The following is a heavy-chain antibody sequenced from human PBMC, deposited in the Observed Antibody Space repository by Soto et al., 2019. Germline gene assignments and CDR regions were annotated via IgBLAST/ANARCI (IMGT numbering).Heavy chain of an antibody. V-gene: IGHV1-69*13. D-gene: IGHD2-21*02. J-gene: IGHJ3*02. CDR3: ARDRGVVVTDTDAFDI. Sequence: ASVKVSCKASGGTFSSYAISWVRQAPGQGLEWMGGIIPIFGIANYAQKFQGRVTITADESTSTAYMELSSLRSEDTAVYYCARDRGVVVTDTDAFDIWGQGTMVTVSS. CDR1: GGTFSSYA. CDR2: IIPIFGIA.